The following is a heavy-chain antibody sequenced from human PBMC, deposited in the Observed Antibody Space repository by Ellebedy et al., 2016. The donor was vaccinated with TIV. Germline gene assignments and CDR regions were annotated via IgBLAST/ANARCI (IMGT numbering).Heavy chain of an antibody. CDR3: ARDSQWELPPNDYFDY. CDR2: ISYDGSNK. Sequence: GGSLRLXCAASGFTFSSYAMHWVRQAPGKGLEWLAVISYDGSNKYYADSVKGRFTISRDNSKNTLYLQMNSLRAEDTAVYYCARDSQWELPPNDYFDYWGQGTLVTVSS. CDR1: GFTFSSYA. J-gene: IGHJ4*02. D-gene: IGHD1-26*01. V-gene: IGHV3-30-3*01.